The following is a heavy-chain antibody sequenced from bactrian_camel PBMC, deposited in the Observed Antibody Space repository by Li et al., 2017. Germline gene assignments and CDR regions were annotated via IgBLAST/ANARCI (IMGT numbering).Heavy chain of an antibody. CDR1: GFTFSRSE. CDR2: ISSTGSVV. CDR3: KGATSVVVARAFGY. Sequence: VQLVESGGGLVQPGGSLRLSCEASGFTFSRSERGWARQAPGKGLEWVSLISSTGSVVSYADSVKGRFTISRDNAKNTVYLQMNSLKPNDTAVYYCKGATSVVVARAFGYWGQGTQVTVS. D-gene: IGHD2*01. J-gene: IGHJ6*01. V-gene: IGHV3S40*01.